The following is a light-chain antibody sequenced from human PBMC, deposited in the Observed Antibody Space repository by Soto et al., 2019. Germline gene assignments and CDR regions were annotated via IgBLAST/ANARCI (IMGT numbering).Light chain of an antibody. CDR2: SNN. CDR3: AAWDDSLNGYV. CDR1: SSNIGSNT. V-gene: IGLV1-44*01. Sequence: QSALTQPPSASGSPAQRVTISCSGSSSNIGSNTVNWYQQLPGTAPKLLIYSNNQRPSGVPDRFSGSKSGTSASLAISGLQSEDEADYYCAAWDDSLNGYVFGTGTKVTVL. J-gene: IGLJ1*01.